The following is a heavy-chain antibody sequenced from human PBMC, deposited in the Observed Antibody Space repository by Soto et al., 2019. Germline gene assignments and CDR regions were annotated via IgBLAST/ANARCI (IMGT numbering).Heavy chain of an antibody. V-gene: IGHV5-10-1*01. Sequence: PVHALTVSCKGSGYSFTSYWISWVLQMPGKGLEWMGRIDPSDSYTNYSPSFQGHATISADQPISPANLQWSSLKAPDTAMCCWASETGVSSGMDVRGQGNT. CDR1: GYSFTSYW. CDR2: IDPSDSYT. J-gene: IGHJ6*02. CDR3: ASETGVSSGMDV. D-gene: IGHD2-8*02.